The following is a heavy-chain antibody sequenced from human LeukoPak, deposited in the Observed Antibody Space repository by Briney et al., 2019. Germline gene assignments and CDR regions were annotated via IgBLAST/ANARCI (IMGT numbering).Heavy chain of an antibody. J-gene: IGHJ4*02. CDR3: ARLSVAGRVDY. Sequence: GESLKISCRGSEYRFTSYWIGWVRQMPGKGLEWMGIIYPGDSDTRYSTSFQGQVTFSADRSISTAYLQWNSLKASDTAMYYCARLSVAGRVDYWGQGTLVTVSS. D-gene: IGHD6-19*01. CDR1: EYRFTSYW. CDR2: IYPGDSDT. V-gene: IGHV5-51*01.